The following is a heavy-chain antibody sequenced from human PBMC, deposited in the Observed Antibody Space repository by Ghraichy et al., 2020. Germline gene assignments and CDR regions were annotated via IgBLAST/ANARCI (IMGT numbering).Heavy chain of an antibody. CDR2: ISGSGGDT. V-gene: IGHV3-23*01. CDR3: AKEEPESTHSPFRWIDP. D-gene: IGHD1-1*01. J-gene: IGHJ5*02. Sequence: GGSLRLSCAASGFTFSRYTICWVRQTPGMGLEWVSAISGSGGDTYYADSVKGRFTLSRDNSKNTLYLQMNSLRAEDTAVYYCAKEEPESTHSPFRWIDPWGQGTLVTVSS. CDR1: GFTFSRYT.